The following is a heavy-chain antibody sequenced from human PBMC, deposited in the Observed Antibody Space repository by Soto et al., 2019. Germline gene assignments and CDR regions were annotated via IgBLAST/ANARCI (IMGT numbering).Heavy chain of an antibody. Sequence: QVQLQESGPGLVKPSQTLSLTCTVSGGSISSDGYYWNWIRQHPGKDLEWIGYIYYSGSTHYNPSLKSRGTISGDTSKGQFSLMLSSVTAADPAVYFCARGYSENYLSFDHWGQGRLVIVSS. V-gene: IGHV4-31*03. D-gene: IGHD1-26*01. CDR1: GGSISSDGYY. CDR3: ARGYSENYLSFDH. CDR2: IYYSGST. J-gene: IGHJ4*02.